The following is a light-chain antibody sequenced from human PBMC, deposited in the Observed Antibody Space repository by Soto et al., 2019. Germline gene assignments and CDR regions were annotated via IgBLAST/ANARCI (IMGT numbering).Light chain of an antibody. V-gene: IGLV2-14*01. CDR2: EVS. CDR1: SRDVGAYKF. CDR3: TSYTSSNSLYV. J-gene: IGLJ1*01. Sequence: QSALTQPASVSGSLGQSITISCTGTSRDVGAYKFVFWYQQHPGKAPKLIISEVSNRPSGVPTRFSGSKSGNTASLIISGLQAEDEADYYCTSYTSSNSLYVFGTGTKVTVL.